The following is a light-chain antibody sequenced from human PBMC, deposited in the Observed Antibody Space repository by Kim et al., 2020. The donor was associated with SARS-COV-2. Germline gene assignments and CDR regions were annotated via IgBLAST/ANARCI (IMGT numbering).Light chain of an antibody. CDR1: QNISPW. CDR3: QQHYSYSLT. V-gene: IGKV1-5*01. CDR2: DAS. J-gene: IGKJ4*01. Sequence: GDRVTITCRASQNISPWLAWYQQKPGKAPKLLIHDASDLESGVPSRFSGSVSGTEFTLTINSLQPDDFATYFCQQHYSYSLTFGGGTKV.